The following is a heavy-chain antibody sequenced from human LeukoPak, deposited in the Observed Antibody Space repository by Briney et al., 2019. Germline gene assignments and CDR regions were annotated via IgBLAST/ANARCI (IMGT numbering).Heavy chain of an antibody. V-gene: IGHV4-34*01. CDR1: GGSFSGYY. CDR2: INHSGST. J-gene: IGHJ4*02. Sequence: SETLSLTCAVYGGSFSGYYWSWIRQPPGKGLEWIGEINHSGSTNYNPSLKSRVTISVDTSKNQFSLELSSVTAADTAVYYCARLPSSSWYSRYYFDYWGQGTLVTVSS. CDR3: ARLPSSSWYSRYYFDY. D-gene: IGHD6-13*01.